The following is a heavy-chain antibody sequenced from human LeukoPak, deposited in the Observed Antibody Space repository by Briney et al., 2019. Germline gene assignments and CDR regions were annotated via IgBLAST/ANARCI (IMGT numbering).Heavy chain of an antibody. CDR3: ARRGYSYGTDLLSYYYYMDV. D-gene: IGHD5-18*01. Sequence: ASVKVSCKASGYTSTSYGISWVRQAPGQGLEWMGWISAYNGNTNYAQKLQGRVTMTTDTSTSTAYMELRSLRSDDTAVYYCARRGYSYGTDLLSYYYYMDVWGKGTTVTVSS. V-gene: IGHV1-18*01. J-gene: IGHJ6*03. CDR1: GYTSTSYG. CDR2: ISAYNGNT.